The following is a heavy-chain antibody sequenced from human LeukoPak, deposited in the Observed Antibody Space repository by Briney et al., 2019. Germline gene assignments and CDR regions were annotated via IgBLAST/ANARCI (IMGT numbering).Heavy chain of an antibody. J-gene: IGHJ4*02. CDR1: GFTFSSYS. D-gene: IGHD3-10*01. CDR2: ISSSSSYI. Sequence: GGSLRLSCAASGFTFSSYSMNWVRQAPGKGLEWVSSISSSSSYIYYADSVKGRFTISRDNAKNSLCLQMDSLRAEDTAVYYCARDRMVRGVIDYWGQGTLVTVSS. V-gene: IGHV3-21*01. CDR3: ARDRMVRGVIDY.